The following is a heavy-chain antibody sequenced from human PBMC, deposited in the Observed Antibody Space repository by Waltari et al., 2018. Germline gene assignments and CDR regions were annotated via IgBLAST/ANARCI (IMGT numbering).Heavy chain of an antibody. J-gene: IGHJ6*03. D-gene: IGHD3-22*01. CDR3: ATYYNGSGHYAYDYYYYYMDV. CDR2: IIPIFGTA. Sequence: QVQLVQSGAEVKRPGSSVKVSCKASGGTFSNYAITWVRQAPGQGLEWMGGIIPIFGTANYAQKFQGRVTITTDESTSTAYMELSSLRFDDTAVYYCATYYNGSGHYAYDYYYYYMDVWGKGTTVTVSS. CDR1: GGTFSNYA. V-gene: IGHV1-69*05.